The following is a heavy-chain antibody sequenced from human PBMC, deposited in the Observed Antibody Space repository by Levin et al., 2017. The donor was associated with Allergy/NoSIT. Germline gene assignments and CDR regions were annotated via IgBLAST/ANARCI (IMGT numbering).Heavy chain of an antibody. CDR1: GFSLTTTGVG. V-gene: IGHV2-5*02. CDR2: IYWDNDK. J-gene: IGHJ4*02. CDR3: ARRRGGYDWNAGSYDY. D-gene: IGHD1-20*01. Sequence: SGPTLVKPTQTFTLTCTYSGFSLTTTGVGVGWIRQTPGKAPEWLPVIYWDNDKRYSPSLRTRLTITKDTSKHQVALTMIDMFPVDRGTYYGARRRGGYDWNAGSYDYWGPGSLVTVSP.